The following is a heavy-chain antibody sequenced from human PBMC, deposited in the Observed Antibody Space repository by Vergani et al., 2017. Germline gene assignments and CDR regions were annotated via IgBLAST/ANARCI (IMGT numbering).Heavy chain of an antibody. Sequence: QVQLVQSGAEVKKPGASVKVSCKASVYTFTSYYMHWVRQAPGQGLEWMGIINPSGGSTSYAQKFQGRVTMTRDTSTSTVYMELSSLRSEDTAVYYCAKLWFGELSPLGMDVWGQGTTVTVSS. CDR3: AKLWFGELSPLGMDV. V-gene: IGHV1-46*01. D-gene: IGHD3-10*01. J-gene: IGHJ6*02. CDR1: VYTFTSYY. CDR2: INPSGGST.